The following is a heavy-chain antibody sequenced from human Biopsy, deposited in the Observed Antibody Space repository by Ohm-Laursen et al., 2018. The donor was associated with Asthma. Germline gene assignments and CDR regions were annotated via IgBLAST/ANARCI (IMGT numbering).Heavy chain of an antibody. CDR3: AKRRGYSGHDNDY. CDR1: GFTFSTSW. J-gene: IGHJ4*02. Sequence: SLRLSCAAPGFTFSTSWMTWVRQAPGKGLEWVANIKEDGSEKNYVDSVKGRFTISRDNGKNSLYLQMNSLRAEDTAVYYCAKRRGYSGHDNDYWGQGTLVIVSS. CDR2: IKEDGSEK. V-gene: IGHV3-7*05. D-gene: IGHD5-12*01.